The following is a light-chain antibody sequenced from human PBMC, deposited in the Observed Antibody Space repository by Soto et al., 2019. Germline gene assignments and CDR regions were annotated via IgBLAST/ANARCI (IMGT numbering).Light chain of an antibody. J-gene: IGKJ5*01. Sequence: DIQMTQSPSSLSASVGDRVTITCRASQSISSYLNWYQQKPGKAPKLLIYAASSLQSGVPSRFSGSGSGTDFTLTISRLQREDFATYYCQQSYSIPATFGQGTRLEIK. CDR1: QSISSY. CDR3: QQSYSIPAT. CDR2: AAS. V-gene: IGKV1-39*01.